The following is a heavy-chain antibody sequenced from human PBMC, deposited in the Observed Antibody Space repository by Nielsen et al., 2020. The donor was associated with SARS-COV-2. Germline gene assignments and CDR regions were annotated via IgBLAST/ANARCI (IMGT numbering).Heavy chain of an antibody. J-gene: IGHJ5*02. D-gene: IGHD5-24*01. CDR3: AKEEMYNWFDP. V-gene: IGHV3-9*01. CDR1: GFTFNDYG. Sequence: GGSLRLSCVTSGFTFNDYGMYWVRQAPGKGLEWVAGISWNSGSIGYADSVKGRFTISRDNAKNSLYLQMNSLRAEDTALYYCAKEEMYNWFDPWGQGTLVTVSS. CDR2: ISWNSGSI.